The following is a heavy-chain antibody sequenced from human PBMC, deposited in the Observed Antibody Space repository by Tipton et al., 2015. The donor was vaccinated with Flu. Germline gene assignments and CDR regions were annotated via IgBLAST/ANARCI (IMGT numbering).Heavy chain of an antibody. D-gene: IGHD1-26*01. CDR1: GGSISSYY. CDR3: ARVLQWELRRGWFDP. Sequence: TLSLTCTVSGGSISSYYWSWIRQPAGKGLEWIGRIYTSGSTNYNPSPKSRVTMSVDTSKNQFSLKLSSVTAADTAVYYCARVLQWELRRGWFDPWGQGTLVTVSS. V-gene: IGHV4-4*07. J-gene: IGHJ5*02. CDR2: IYTSGST.